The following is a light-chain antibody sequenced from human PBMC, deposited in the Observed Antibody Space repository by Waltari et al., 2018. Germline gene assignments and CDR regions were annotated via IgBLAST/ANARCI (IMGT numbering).Light chain of an antibody. CDR2: NNQ. CDR1: SSNIGSNT. Sequence: QSVLTQPPSASGTPGQRVTISCSGSSSNIGSNTVNWYQQPPGTAPKPLLYNNQQRPAGVPDRFSGSKSGTSASLAISGLQSEDEADYYCATWDDSLNGPVCGGGTKLTVL. J-gene: IGLJ3*02. V-gene: IGLV1-44*01. CDR3: ATWDDSLNGPV.